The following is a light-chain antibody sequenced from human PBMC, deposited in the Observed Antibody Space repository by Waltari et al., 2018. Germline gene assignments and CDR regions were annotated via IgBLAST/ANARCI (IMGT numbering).Light chain of an antibody. V-gene: IGKV3-11*01. CDR1: QSVTRY. J-gene: IGKJ3*01. CDR2: GAS. CDR3: QLRSSWPPLFT. Sequence: EIVLTQSPATLSVSPGDRATLSCRASQSVTRYLVWYQQKPGQAPRLLIYGASNRATGIPARFSGSRSGTDFTLTINNLEPEYSSVYYCQLRSSWPPLFTFGPGTKVEIK.